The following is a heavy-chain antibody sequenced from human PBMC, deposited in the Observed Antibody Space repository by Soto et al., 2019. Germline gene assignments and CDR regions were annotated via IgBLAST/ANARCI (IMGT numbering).Heavy chain of an antibody. CDR2: ISSSGSTI. CDR3: ASHPKEDDYGDYAHDY. CDR1: GFTFSDYY. J-gene: IGHJ4*02. V-gene: IGHV3-11*01. Sequence: QVQLVESGGGLVKPGGSLRLSCAASGFTFSDYYMSWFRQAPGKGLEWVSYISSSGSTIYYADSVKGRFTISRDNAKNSLYLQMNSLRAEDTAVYYCASHPKEDDYGDYAHDYWGQGTLVTVSS. D-gene: IGHD4-17*01.